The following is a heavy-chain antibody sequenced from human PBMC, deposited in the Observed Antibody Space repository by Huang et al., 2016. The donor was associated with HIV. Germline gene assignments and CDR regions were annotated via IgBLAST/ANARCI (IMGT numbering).Heavy chain of an antibody. J-gene: IGHJ4*02. Sequence: EMQLVESGGDLVRPGRSLRLSCTSSGFIFRDFSMSCFRQAPGKGLEWVGLIRRRGRGGTTEYAASVEGRFSISRDDSNSIAYLQMNGLKTEDTAIYYCTRGETPDYWGQGTPVTVSS. CDR3: TRGETPDY. V-gene: IGHV3-49*03. CDR2: IRRRGRGGTT. CDR1: GFIFRDFS.